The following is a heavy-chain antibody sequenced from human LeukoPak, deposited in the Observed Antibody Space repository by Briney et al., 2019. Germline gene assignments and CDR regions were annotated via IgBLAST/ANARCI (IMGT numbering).Heavy chain of an antibody. CDR1: GGSIRSYY. CDR2: IYYSGST. Sequence: SETLSLTCTVSGGSIRSYYWSWIRQPPGKGLEWIGHIYYSGSTNYNPSLKRRVSISADTSKNQFSLRLSSISPADTAVYYCARVRGGTYNHYFDFWGQGTLVTVSS. J-gene: IGHJ4*02. D-gene: IGHD5-24*01. CDR3: ARVRGGTYNHYFDF. V-gene: IGHV4-59*01.